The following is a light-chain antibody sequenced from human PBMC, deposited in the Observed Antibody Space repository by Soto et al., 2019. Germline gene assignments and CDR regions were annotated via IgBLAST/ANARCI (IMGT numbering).Light chain of an antibody. V-gene: IGKV1-39*01. Sequence: DIQMTQSPTSLAASVGDRVTITCQASQDLMNYLNWYQQKPGEAPKLLIYSASSLPSGVPSRFSGSGSGTDFSLTINSLQPEDFATYCCQQSYSTPYTFGQGTRLEIK. CDR3: QQSYSTPYT. CDR1: QDLMNY. J-gene: IGKJ2*01. CDR2: SAS.